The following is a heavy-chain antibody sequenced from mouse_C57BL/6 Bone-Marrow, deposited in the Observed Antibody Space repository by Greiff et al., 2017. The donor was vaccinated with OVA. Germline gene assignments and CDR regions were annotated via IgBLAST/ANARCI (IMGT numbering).Heavy chain of an antibody. CDR3: ARRRIFYAMDY. J-gene: IGHJ4*01. Sequence: VQLQQPGAELVKPGASVKLSCKASGYTFTSYWMHWVKQRPGQGLEWIGMIHPNSGSTDYNEKFKSKATLTVDKSSSTAYMQLSSLTSEDSAVYYCARRRIFYAMDYWGQGTSVTVSS. CDR1: GYTFTSYW. V-gene: IGHV1-64*01. CDR2: IHPNSGST.